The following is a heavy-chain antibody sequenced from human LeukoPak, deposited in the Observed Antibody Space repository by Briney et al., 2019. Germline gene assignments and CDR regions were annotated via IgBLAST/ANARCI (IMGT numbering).Heavy chain of an antibody. Sequence: ASVKVSCKASGYTFTSYGISWVRQAPGQGLEWMGWISPYNGNTNYAQKLQGRVTMTTDTSTSTAYMELRSLRSDDTAVYYCARASTLYDFWSGYYIDYSGQGTLVTVSP. D-gene: IGHD3-3*01. V-gene: IGHV1-18*01. CDR2: ISPYNGNT. CDR3: ARASTLYDFWSGYYIDY. CDR1: GYTFTSYG. J-gene: IGHJ4*02.